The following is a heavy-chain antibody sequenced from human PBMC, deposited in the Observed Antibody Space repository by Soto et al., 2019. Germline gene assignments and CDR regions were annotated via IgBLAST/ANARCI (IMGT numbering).Heavy chain of an antibody. D-gene: IGHD2-8*01. J-gene: IGHJ6*03. CDR2: IRSKANGGTT. Sequence: GSLRLSCTASGFTFGDYAMSWFRQAPGKGLEWVGFIRSKANGGTTEYAASVKGRFTISRDNSKNTLYLQMNSLRAEDTAVYYCAGRYCTNGVCYTNYYYYIDVWGKGTTVTVSS. CDR3: AGRYCTNGVCYTNYYYYIDV. CDR1: GFTFGDYA. V-gene: IGHV3-49*03.